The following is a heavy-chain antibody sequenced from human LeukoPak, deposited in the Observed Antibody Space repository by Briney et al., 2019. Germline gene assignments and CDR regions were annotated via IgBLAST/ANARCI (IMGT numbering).Heavy chain of an antibody. J-gene: IGHJ6*03. D-gene: IGHD6-19*01. Sequence: GGSLRLSCVASGFIFSNSGMHWVRQAPGKGLEWVSLIRYEGSRKYYADSVKGRFTISRDNSKNTLDLQMNSLRTGDTAVYYCAKGSSAGWYEYMDVWGKGTAVTVSS. V-gene: IGHV3-30*02. CDR2: IRYEGSRK. CDR1: GFIFSNSG. CDR3: AKGSSAGWYEYMDV.